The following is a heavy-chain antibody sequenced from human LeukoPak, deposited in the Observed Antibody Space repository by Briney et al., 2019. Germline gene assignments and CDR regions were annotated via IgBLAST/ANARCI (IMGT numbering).Heavy chain of an antibody. V-gene: IGHV3-53*01. CDR3: ARALNGFDI. CDR1: GLIVSSNY. Sequence: PGGSLRLSCAASGLIVSSNYMTWVRQAAGKGLEWVSVIYSGGSIYYADSVKGRFTISRDNSRNTLYLQMNSLRAEDTAVYYCARALNGFDIWGPGTLVTVSS. CDR2: IYSGGSI. J-gene: IGHJ3*02.